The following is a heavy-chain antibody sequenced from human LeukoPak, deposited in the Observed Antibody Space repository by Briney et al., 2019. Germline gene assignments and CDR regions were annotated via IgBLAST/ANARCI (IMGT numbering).Heavy chain of an antibody. J-gene: IGHJ5*02. CDR3: ARVGNPLVTVFAWFDP. Sequence: LETLSLTCTVSGGSIGSGTYYWGWIRQSPGKGLEWIGSIFYSGSTNYNPSLKSRVTISVDTSKDQFSLKLSSVTAADTAVYYCARVGNPLVTVFAWFDPWGQGTLVTVSS. CDR1: GGSIGSGTYY. D-gene: IGHD3-3*01. CDR2: IFYSGST. V-gene: IGHV4-39*07.